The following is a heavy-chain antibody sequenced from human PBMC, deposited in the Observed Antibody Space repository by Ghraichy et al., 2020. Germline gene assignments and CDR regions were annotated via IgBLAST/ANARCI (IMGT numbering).Heavy chain of an antibody. CDR2: ISGSGGST. Sequence: GGSLRLSCAASGFTFSSYAMSWVRQAPGKGLEWVSAISGSGGSTYYADSVKGRFTISRDNSKNTLYLQMNSLRAEDTAVYYCAKGSALLWFGELKATYGMDVWGQGTTVTVAS. V-gene: IGHV3-23*01. CDR1: GFTFSSYA. D-gene: IGHD3-10*01. CDR3: AKGSALLWFGELKATYGMDV. J-gene: IGHJ6*01.